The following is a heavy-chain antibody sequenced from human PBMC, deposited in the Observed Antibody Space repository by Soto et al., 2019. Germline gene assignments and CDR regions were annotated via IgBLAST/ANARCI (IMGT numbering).Heavy chain of an antibody. CDR3: ARSIVVVPAALLSFPYYYYYMDV. CDR2: INHSGST. CDR1: FTSYY. V-gene: IGHV4-34*01. J-gene: IGHJ6*03. D-gene: IGHD2-2*01. Sequence: FTSYYMHWVRQAPGQGLEWMGIINHSGSTNYNPSLKSRVTISVDTSKNQFSLKLSSVTAADTAVYYCARSIVVVPAALLSFPYYYYYMDVWGKGTTVTVSS.